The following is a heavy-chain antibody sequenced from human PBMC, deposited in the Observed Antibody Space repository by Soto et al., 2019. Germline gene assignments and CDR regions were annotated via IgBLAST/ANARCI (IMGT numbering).Heavy chain of an antibody. J-gene: IGHJ6*03. CDR1: GGFISSGDYY. CDR2: IEHSGSS. CDR3: AREVVPATVDFYYYYIDF. V-gene: IGHV4-31*03. Sequence: QVQLQESGPGLVKPSQTLSLTCTVSGGFISSGDYYWNWIRQLPGKCLEWIGYIEHSGSSFYNPSLKGRVALALDTSKNPFSLKLNSVTAADTAVYYCAREVVPATVDFYYYYIDFWGKGTTVTVSS. D-gene: IGHD2-2*01.